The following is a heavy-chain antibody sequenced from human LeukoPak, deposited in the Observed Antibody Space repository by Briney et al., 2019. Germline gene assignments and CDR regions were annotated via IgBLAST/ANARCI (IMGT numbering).Heavy chain of an antibody. CDR3: ARLADTTVANYYLDY. CDR1: GGSISNYF. D-gene: IGHD1-26*01. J-gene: IGHJ4*02. CDR2: IFISGGT. V-gene: IGHV4-4*09. Sequence: SETLSLTCTDSGGSISNYFWSWIRQPPGKGLEWIGYIFISGGTNYNPSLKSRVTMSEDRSKNQFSLELSSVTAADTAVYYCARLADTTVANYYLDYWGQGTLVTVSS.